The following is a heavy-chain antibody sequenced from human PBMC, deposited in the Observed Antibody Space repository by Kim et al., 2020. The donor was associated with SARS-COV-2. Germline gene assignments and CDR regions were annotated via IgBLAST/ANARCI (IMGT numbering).Heavy chain of an antibody. Sequence: SETLSLTCAVYGGSFSGYYWSWIRQPPGKGLEWIGEINHSGSTNYNPSLKSRVTISVDTSKNQFSLKLSSVTAADTAVYYCARGEDSSGLREYWGQGTLVTVSS. CDR3: ARGEDSSGLREY. CDR2: INHSGST. D-gene: IGHD6-19*01. CDR1: GGSFSGYY. J-gene: IGHJ4*02. V-gene: IGHV4-34*01.